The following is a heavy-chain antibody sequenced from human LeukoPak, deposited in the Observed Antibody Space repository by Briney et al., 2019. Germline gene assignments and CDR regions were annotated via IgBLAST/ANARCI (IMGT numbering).Heavy chain of an antibody. D-gene: IGHD3-22*01. CDR2: IHAYNGDT. CDR3: ARGPGGRSGYYPLEDHYYYQYMDV. Sequence: ASVKVSCKASGYTFTSYGINWVRQAPGQGLEWMGWIHAYNGDTNYAQKLQGRVTMTTDTSTSTAYMELRSLRSDDTAVYYCARGPGGRSGYYPLEDHYYYQYMDVWGKGTTVTVSS. V-gene: IGHV1-18*01. J-gene: IGHJ6*03. CDR1: GYTFTSYG.